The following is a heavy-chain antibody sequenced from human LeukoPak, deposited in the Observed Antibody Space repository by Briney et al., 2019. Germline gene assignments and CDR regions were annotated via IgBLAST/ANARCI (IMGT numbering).Heavy chain of an antibody. J-gene: IGHJ4*02. CDR2: INQDGSEN. CDR1: GFTFSDFW. V-gene: IGHV3-7*01. Sequence: PGGSLRLSCAASGFTFSDFWMGWVRQAPGKGLEWVANINQDGSENYYVDSVKGRFTISRDNAKNSLYLQMNSLRAEDTAVYYCTKGRRNHYWGQGTLVTVST. D-gene: IGHD3-10*01. CDR3: TKGRRNHY.